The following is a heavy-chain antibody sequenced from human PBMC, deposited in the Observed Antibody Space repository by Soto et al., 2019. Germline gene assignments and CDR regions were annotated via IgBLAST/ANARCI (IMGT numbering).Heavy chain of an antibody. V-gene: IGHV1-58*02. Sequence: ASVKVSCKASGSGFISSGIQWVRQAHGQRLEWIGWIVVASGQTNYTQNFRGRVAITRDTSTATAYIELTGLTSEDTAVYFCSADRPDIGVGWWVWGQGATVTVSS. J-gene: IGHJ6*02. D-gene: IGHD2-15*01. CDR2: IVVASGQT. CDR1: GSGFISSG. CDR3: SADRPDIGVGWWV.